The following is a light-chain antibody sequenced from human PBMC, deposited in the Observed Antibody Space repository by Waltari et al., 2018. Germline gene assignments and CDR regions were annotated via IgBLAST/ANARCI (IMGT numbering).Light chain of an antibody. CDR1: RSACSL. CDR3: QHRNGWPLT. CDR2: DTS. Sequence: EIVLTQSPATLSLSPGERATRSCRASRSACSLLGCYQQKPGQAPRLLIYDTSNRATGIPARFSGSGSGTDFTLTISTLEPEDFAVYYCQHRNGWPLTFGGGTKLEIK. V-gene: IGKV3-11*01. J-gene: IGKJ4*01.